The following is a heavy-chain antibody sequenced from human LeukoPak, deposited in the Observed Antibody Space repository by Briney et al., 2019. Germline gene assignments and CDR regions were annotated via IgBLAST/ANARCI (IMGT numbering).Heavy chain of an antibody. D-gene: IGHD4-23*01. CDR1: GGSISSYY. V-gene: IGHV4-4*07. CDR2: IYTSGST. Sequence: SETLSLTCTVSGGSISSYYWRWIRQPAGKGLEWIGRIYTSGSTNYNPSLKSRVTISVDKSKNQFSLKLSSVTAADTAVYYCARDLTVVGYMDVWGKGTTVTVSS. CDR3: ARDLTVVGYMDV. J-gene: IGHJ6*03.